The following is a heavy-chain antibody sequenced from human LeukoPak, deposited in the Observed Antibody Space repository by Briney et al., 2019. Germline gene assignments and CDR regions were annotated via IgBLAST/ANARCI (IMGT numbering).Heavy chain of an antibody. Sequence: GGSLRLSCAASGFAFSSYAMSWVRQAPGQGLEWVSAISGSGGSTYYADSVKGRFTISRDNSKNTLYLQMNSLRAEDTAVYHCAKAPRSSSSYYFDYWGQGTLVTVSS. V-gene: IGHV3-23*01. J-gene: IGHJ4*02. CDR2: ISGSGGST. D-gene: IGHD6-6*01. CDR3: AKAPRSSSSYYFDY. CDR1: GFAFSSYA.